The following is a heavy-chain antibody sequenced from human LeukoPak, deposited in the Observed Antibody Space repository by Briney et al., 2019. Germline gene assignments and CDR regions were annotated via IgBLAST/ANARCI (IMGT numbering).Heavy chain of an antibody. Sequence: PSETLSLTCTVSGGSINSGSYYWSWIRQPAGKGLEWIGRIYTSGSTNHNPSLKSRVTISVDTSKNQFSLKLSSVTAADTALYYCARDSLLPSAMGYYYMDVWGKGTTVTVSS. V-gene: IGHV4-61*02. CDR1: GGSINSGSYY. CDR3: ARDSLLPSAMGYYYMDV. D-gene: IGHD2-2*01. CDR2: IYTSGST. J-gene: IGHJ6*03.